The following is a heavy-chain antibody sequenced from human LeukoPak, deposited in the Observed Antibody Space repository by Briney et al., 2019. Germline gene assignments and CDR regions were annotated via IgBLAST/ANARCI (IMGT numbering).Heavy chain of an antibody. D-gene: IGHD3-22*01. V-gene: IGHV3-30*03. CDR1: GFTFNSYD. CDR3: SVMHRYYDGSGYWVQ. Sequence: GGSLRLSCVVSGFTFNSYDMHWVRQTPGKGLEWVAKISDDGRKTDYADSVRGRFTISRDNPRNMLYMEMNSLRAEDTAVYYCSVMHRYYDGSGYWVQWGQGTLVTVSS. J-gene: IGHJ4*02. CDR2: ISDDGRKT.